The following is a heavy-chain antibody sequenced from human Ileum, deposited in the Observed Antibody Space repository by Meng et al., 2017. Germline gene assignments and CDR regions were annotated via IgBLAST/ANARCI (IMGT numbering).Heavy chain of an antibody. CDR1: GGSFSANY. V-gene: IGHV4-34*01. J-gene: IGHJ4*02. CDR2: INHNGNT. CDR3: ASARYDN. Sequence: QVQLQQWGAGLLKPSETLSLTCVVYGGSFSANYWTWIRQPPGKGLEWIGEINHNGNTNYKPSLKSRVTISVDMSKKQFSLRLTSVTAADTAVYYCASARYDNWGQGTLVTVSS.